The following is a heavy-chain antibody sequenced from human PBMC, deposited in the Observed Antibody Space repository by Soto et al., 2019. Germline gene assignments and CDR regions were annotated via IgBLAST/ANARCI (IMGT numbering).Heavy chain of an antibody. CDR3: VKSPQYYYDTSGFYS. J-gene: IGHJ4*02. CDR1: GFTFSSYA. Sequence: PGGSLRLSCSACGFTFSSYAMHWVRQAPGKGLEYVSAISSSGGSTYYADSVKGRFTISRDNSKNTLYLQMSSLRAEDTAVYYCVKSPQYYYDTSGFYSWGQGTLLTISS. CDR2: ISSSGGST. V-gene: IGHV3-64D*06. D-gene: IGHD3-22*01.